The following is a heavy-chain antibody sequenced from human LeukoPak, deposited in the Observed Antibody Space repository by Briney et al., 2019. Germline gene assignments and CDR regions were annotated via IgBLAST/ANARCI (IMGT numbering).Heavy chain of an antibody. CDR2: IYYSGST. CDR3: ARDPFMTTGWGVDY. D-gene: IGHD4-17*01. J-gene: IGHJ4*02. Sequence: SETLSLTCTVSGGSISSSSYYWGWIRQPPGKGLEWIGSIYYSGSTYYNPSLKSRVTISVDTSKNQFSLKLSSVTAADTAVYYCARDPFMTTGWGVDYWGQGTLVTVSS. CDR1: GGSISSSSYY. V-gene: IGHV4-39*07.